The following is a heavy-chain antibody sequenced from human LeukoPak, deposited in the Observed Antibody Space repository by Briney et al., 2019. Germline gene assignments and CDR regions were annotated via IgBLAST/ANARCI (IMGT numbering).Heavy chain of an antibody. Sequence: SETLSLTCTVSGGSISTSSYYWGWIRQPPGKGLEWIGRTYYCGSTYYNPSLKSRVTISVDTSKNQFSVKLSSVTAADTAVYYCARLPGYCSSTCCYGLPWFDYWGQVTLVTISS. CDR1: GGSISTSSYY. V-gene: IGHV4-39*01. J-gene: IGHJ4*02. CDR2: TYYCGST. D-gene: IGHD2-2*01. CDR3: ARLPGYCSSTCCYGLPWFDY.